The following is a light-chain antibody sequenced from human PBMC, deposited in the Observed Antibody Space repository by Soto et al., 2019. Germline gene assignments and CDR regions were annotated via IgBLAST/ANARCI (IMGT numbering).Light chain of an antibody. Sequence: QSSLTQPASVSGSPGQSITISSSGTSSDVGGYNYVSWYQQHPGKAPKLVTYEVTKRPSGVSNRFSGSKSGNTASLRISGLQAEDETDYYCSSYTFTNHVVFDGGTPLTV. CDR3: SSYTFTNHVV. V-gene: IGLV2-14*01. CDR2: EVT. J-gene: IGLJ2*01. CDR1: SSDVGGYNY.